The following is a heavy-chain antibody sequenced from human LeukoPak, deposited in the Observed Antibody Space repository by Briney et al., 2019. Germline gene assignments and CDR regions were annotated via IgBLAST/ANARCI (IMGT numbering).Heavy chain of an antibody. V-gene: IGHV1-69*05. CDR1: GGTFSSYA. D-gene: IGHD1-7*01. CDR3: ARAPGGGWNYDAGWFDP. Sequence: SVKVSCKASGGTFSSYAISWVRQAPGQGLEWMGGIIPIFGTANYAQKFQGRVTITTDESTSTAYMELSSLRSEDTAVYYCARAPGGGWNYDAGWFDPWGQGTLVTVSS. CDR2: IIPIFGTA. J-gene: IGHJ5*02.